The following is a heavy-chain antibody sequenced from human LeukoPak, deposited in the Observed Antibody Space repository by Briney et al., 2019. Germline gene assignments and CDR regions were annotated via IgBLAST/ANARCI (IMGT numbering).Heavy chain of an antibody. CDR2: INPNSGGT. J-gene: IGHJ4*02. Sequence: ASVKVSCKASGYTFSSYYVHWVRQAPGQGLEWMGWINPNSGGTNYAQKFQGRVTMTRDTSISTAYMELSRLRSDDTAVYYCARDSVYYYDSSGYFFDYWGQGTLVTVSS. CDR1: GYTFSSYY. V-gene: IGHV1-2*02. CDR3: ARDSVYYYDSSGYFFDY. D-gene: IGHD3-22*01.